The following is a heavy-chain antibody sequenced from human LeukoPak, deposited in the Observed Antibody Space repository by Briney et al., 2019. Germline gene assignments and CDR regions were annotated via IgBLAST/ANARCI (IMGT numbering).Heavy chain of an antibody. D-gene: IGHD1-26*01. CDR2: VSHRGAT. CDR3: ARDRRGSFYTFDL. J-gene: IGHJ6*02. V-gene: IGHV4-59*01. CDR1: GASINWFF. Sequence: SETLSLTCSVSGASINWFFWNWVSQTPEKGLEWIGYVSHRGATTSNPTLKSRVSITIDTSKSQISLTMTSVTAADSALYYCARDRRGSFYTFDLWGPGTTVSVS.